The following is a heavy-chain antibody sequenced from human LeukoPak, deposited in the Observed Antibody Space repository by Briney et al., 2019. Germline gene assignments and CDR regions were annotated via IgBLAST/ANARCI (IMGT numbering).Heavy chain of an antibody. V-gene: IGHV4-61*02. J-gene: IGHJ3*02. D-gene: IGHD3-22*01. Sequence: PSQTLSLTCTVSAGSINSGDYYWSWIRQPAGKGLEWIGRIYSPGTNYNYIPSLKSRVTISIDTSKNQFSLKLTSVTAADTAVYYCARGIGTSYDSSRDAFDIWGQGTMVTVSS. CDR3: ARGIGTSYDSSRDAFDI. CDR1: AGSINSGDYY. CDR2: IYSPGT.